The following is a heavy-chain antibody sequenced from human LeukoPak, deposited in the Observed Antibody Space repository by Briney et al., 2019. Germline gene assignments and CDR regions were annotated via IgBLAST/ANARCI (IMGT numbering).Heavy chain of an antibody. CDR2: IHHSVST. V-gene: IGHV4-4*02. J-gene: IGHJ4*02. CDR3: ARGYYHDSK. D-gene: IGHD3-22*01. Sequence: SGTLSLTCAVSGGSISTDNWWTWVRQPPGKGLEWIAEIHHSVSTNYNPSLKSRVTISVDKSKNQFSLKLTSVTAADTAVYYCARGYYHDSKWGQGTLVTVSS. CDR1: GGSISTDNW.